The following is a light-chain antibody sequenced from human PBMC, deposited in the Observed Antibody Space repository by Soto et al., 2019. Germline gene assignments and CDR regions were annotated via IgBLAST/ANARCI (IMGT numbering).Light chain of an antibody. CDR2: RNN. V-gene: IGLV1-47*01. CDR3: ATWDNSLNGFYV. CDR1: TSNIGSNY. J-gene: IGLJ1*01. Sequence: QSVLTQPPSASGTPGQGVTICCSGSTSNIGSNYVYWYQQLPGTAPKLLIYRNNQRPSGVPDRFSGSKSGTSASLSISGLRSDDEADYFCATWDNSLNGFYVFGTGTKVTAL.